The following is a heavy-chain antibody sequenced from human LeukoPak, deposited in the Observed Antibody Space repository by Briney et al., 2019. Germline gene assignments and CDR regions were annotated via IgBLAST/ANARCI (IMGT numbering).Heavy chain of an antibody. CDR3: ARTRWPRNWFDP. D-gene: IGHD5-12*01. CDR2: INHSGST. CDR1: GGSLSGYY. Sequence: PSETLSLTCAVYGGSLSGYYWSWIRQPPGKGLEWIGEINHSGSTNYNPSLKSRVTISVDTSKNQFSLKLSSVTAADTAVYYCARTRWPRNWFDPWGQGTLVTVSS. J-gene: IGHJ5*02. V-gene: IGHV4-34*01.